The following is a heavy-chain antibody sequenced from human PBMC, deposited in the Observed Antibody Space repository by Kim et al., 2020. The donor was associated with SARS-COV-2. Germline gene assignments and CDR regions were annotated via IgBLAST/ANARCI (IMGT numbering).Heavy chain of an antibody. D-gene: IGHD3-10*01. CDR3: ARDGMGHYDSGRYYYYYGMDV. CDR1: GGSISSGGYY. V-gene: IGHV4-31*03. Sequence: SETLSLTCTVSGGSISSGGYYWSWIRQHPGKGLEWIGYIYYSGSTYYNPSLKSRVTISVDTSKNQFSLKLSSVTAADTAVYYCARDGMGHYDSGRYYYYYGMDVWGQGTTVTVSS. CDR2: IYYSGST. J-gene: IGHJ6*02.